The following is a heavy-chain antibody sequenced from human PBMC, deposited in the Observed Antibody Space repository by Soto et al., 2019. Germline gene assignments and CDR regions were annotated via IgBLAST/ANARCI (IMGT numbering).Heavy chain of an antibody. CDR3: ARGDVDWFDP. J-gene: IGHJ5*02. CDR2: IYYSGST. V-gene: IGHV4-39*01. CDR1: GGSISSSSYY. D-gene: IGHD3-10*01. Sequence: SETLSLTCTVSGGSISSSSYYWGWIRQPPGKGLEWIGSIYYSGSTYYNPSLKSRVTISVHTSKNQFSLKLSSVTAADTAVYYCARGDVDWFDPWGQGTLVTVSS.